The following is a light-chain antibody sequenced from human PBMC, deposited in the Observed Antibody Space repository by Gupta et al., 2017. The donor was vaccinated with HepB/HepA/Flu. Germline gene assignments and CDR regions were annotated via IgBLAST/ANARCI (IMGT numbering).Light chain of an antibody. Sequence: IVMTQSPATLPVSPGESASLSCRASQSVRSNLAWYQQKRGQAPRLLIYGASTRATGIPARFSGSGSGTEFTLTISSLQSEDSVVYYCQQYNNWLFTFGGGTKVEIK. CDR3: QQYNNWLFT. J-gene: IGKJ4*01. V-gene: IGKV3-15*01. CDR2: GAS. CDR1: QSVRSN.